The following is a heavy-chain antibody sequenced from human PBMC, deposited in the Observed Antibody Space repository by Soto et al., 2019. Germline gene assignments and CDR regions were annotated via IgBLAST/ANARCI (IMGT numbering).Heavy chain of an antibody. Sequence: QVQLQESGPGLVKSSQTLSLTCTVSGGSISSDGNYWSWIRQHPGKGLEWIGYIYYSGSTYYNPSLKGRVTISVDTSKNKSSLKLNSVTAADTAVYYCARARMVRGIIYYYGMDVWGQGTTVTVSS. D-gene: IGHD3-10*01. J-gene: IGHJ6*02. CDR2: IYYSGST. CDR1: GGSISSDGNY. V-gene: IGHV4-31*03. CDR3: ARARMVRGIIYYYGMDV.